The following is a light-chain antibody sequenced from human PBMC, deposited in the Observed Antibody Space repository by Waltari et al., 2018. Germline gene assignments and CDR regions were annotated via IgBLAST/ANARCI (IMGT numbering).Light chain of an antibody. CDR1: SSDVGSFNR. CDR3: SSFTNSNTWV. J-gene: IGLJ3*02. CDR2: EVT. Sequence: QSALTQPPSVSGSPGQSVTISCTGTSSDVGSFNRVSWYQQPPGTAPKLFIYEVTYRPSGVPDRFSGSRSGNTASLTISGLQAEDEADYYCSSFTNSNTWVFGGGTKLTVL. V-gene: IGLV2-18*02.